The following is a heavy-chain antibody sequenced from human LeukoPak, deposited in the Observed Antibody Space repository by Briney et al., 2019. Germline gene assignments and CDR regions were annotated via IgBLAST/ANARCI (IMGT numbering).Heavy chain of an antibody. CDR1: GFTLSNYA. V-gene: IGHV3-23*01. Sequence: PGGSLRLSCAASGFTLSNYAMSWVRHAPGKGLEWVSALHESGASTYYADSVKGRFTVSRDSSKNTLNLQMNSLRAKDTAVYYCAKVMQDRSMNMHFDYWGPGTQVTVSS. CDR2: LHESGAST. J-gene: IGHJ4*02. CDR3: AKVMQDRSMNMHFDY. D-gene: IGHD5-18*01.